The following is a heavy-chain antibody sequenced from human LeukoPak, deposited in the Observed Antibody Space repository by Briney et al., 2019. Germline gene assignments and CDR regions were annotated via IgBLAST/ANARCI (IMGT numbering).Heavy chain of an antibody. CDR3: AFGPLQYYYMDV. CDR2: ISAYNGHT. D-gene: IGHD3/OR15-3a*01. CDR1: GYTFTSYV. Sequence: ASLKVSCKASGYTFTSYVISWVRQAPGQGLEWMGCISAYNGHTNYARNFQGRVTMTTDTSPSTAYMELRSLRSDDTAVYYCAFGPLQYYYMDVWGKGTTVTVSS. J-gene: IGHJ6*03. V-gene: IGHV1-18*01.